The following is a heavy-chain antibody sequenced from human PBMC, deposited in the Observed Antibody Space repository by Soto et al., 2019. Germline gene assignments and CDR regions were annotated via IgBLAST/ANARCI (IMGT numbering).Heavy chain of an antibody. D-gene: IGHD3-10*01. V-gene: IGHV3-23*01. CDR2: ISGSGGST. CDR1: GFTFSSYA. Sequence: GGSLRLSCAASGFTFSSYAMSWVRQAPGKGLEWVSAISGSGGSTYYADSVKGRFTISRDNSKNTLYLQMNSLRAEDTAVYYCAKDLSYYGSGSYYAYWGQGTLVTVSS. J-gene: IGHJ4*02. CDR3: AKDLSYYGSGSYYAY.